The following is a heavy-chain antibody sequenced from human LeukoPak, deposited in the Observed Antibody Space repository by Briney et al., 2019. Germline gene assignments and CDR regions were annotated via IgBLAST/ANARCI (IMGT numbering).Heavy chain of an antibody. CDR2: IYTSGST. Sequence: SETLSLTCAIYGGSFSGYYWSWIRQPAGKGLEWIGRIYTSGSTNYNPSLKSRVTMSVDTSKNQFSLKLSSVTAADTAVYYCARAGRIAVATFYFDYWGQGTLVTVSS. CDR1: GGSFSGYY. D-gene: IGHD6-19*01. V-gene: IGHV4-59*10. CDR3: ARAGRIAVATFYFDY. J-gene: IGHJ4*02.